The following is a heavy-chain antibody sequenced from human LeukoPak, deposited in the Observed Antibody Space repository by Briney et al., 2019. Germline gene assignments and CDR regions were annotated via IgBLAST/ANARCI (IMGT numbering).Heavy chain of an antibody. CDR3: AKAGTLDTAMMHFDY. CDR1: GFTFSSYG. V-gene: IGHV3-30*02. Sequence: PGGSLRLSCAASGFTFSSYGMHWVRQAPGKGLEWVAFIRYDGSNKYYADSVKGRLTISRDNSKNTLYLQMNSLRAEDTAVYYCAKAGTLDTAMMHFDYWGQGTLVTVSS. J-gene: IGHJ4*02. D-gene: IGHD5-18*01. CDR2: IRYDGSNK.